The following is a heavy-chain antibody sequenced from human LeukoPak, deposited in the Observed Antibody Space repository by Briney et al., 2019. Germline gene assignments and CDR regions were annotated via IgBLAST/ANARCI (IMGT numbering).Heavy chain of an antibody. CDR2: IKSKTDGGTT. D-gene: IGHD3-10*01. CDR1: EFTFSSYS. CDR3: TTEAYFYFDY. V-gene: IGHV3-15*01. Sequence: GGSLRLSYAASEFTFSSYSMSWVRQAPGKGLEWVGRIKSKTDGGTTDYVAPVKGRFTISRDDSKSALYLQMNTLKTEDTAVYYCTTEAYFYFDYWGQGALVTVSS. J-gene: IGHJ4*02.